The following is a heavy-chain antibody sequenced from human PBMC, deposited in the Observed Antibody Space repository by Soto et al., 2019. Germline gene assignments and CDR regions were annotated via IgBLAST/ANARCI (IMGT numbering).Heavy chain of an antibody. Sequence: ASVKVSCKTSGYTFTSYGISWVRQAPGQGLEWVGWISAYSGSTNYAQKLQGRVTMTTDTSTNTAYMELGSLRSDDTAVYYCAICGSGSYSYYYYGMDVWGQGTTVTVSS. J-gene: IGHJ6*02. CDR2: ISAYSGST. CDR1: GYTFTSYG. CDR3: AICGSGSYSYYYYGMDV. V-gene: IGHV1-18*01. D-gene: IGHD3-10*01.